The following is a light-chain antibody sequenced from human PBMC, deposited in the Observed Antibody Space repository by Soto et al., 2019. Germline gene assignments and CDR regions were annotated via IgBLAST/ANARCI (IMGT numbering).Light chain of an antibody. CDR1: QSVSSSY. J-gene: IGKJ1*01. CDR3: HQYGTSPKT. CDR2: GVS. Sequence: EIVLTQSPGTLSLSPGERATLSCRASQSVSSSYLAWYQHKPGQAPRLLIYGVSSRATGIPDRFSGSGSGTHFPLTISRLEPEDFAVYYCHQYGTSPKTFGQGTKVEIK. V-gene: IGKV3-20*01.